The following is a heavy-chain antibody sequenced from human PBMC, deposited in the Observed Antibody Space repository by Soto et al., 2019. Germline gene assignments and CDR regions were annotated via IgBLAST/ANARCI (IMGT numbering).Heavy chain of an antibody. J-gene: IGHJ3*02. CDR1: GYTFTNYD. D-gene: IGHD6-13*01. CDR3: ARGAYSSSWYKDAFDI. Sequence: ASVKVSCKASGYTFTNYDINWVRQATGQGLEWMGWMTPNSGNTGYAQKFQGRVTMTRDTSKSTAYMELSSLRSDDTAVYYCARGAYSSSWYKDAFDIWGQGTMVTVSS. CDR2: MTPNSGNT. V-gene: IGHV1-8*01.